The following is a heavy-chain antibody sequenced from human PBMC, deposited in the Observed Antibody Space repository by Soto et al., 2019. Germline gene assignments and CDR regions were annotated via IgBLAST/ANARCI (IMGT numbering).Heavy chain of an antibody. Sequence: ASETLSLTCTVSGGSISSYYWSWIRQPPGKGLEWIGYIYYSGSTNYNPSLKSRVTISVDTSKNQFSLKLSSVTAADTAVYYCATGRRNYDILTGYYNSNWFDPWGHGTLVTVSS. CDR2: IYYSGST. V-gene: IGHV4-59*01. J-gene: IGHJ5*02. D-gene: IGHD3-9*01. CDR1: GGSISSYY. CDR3: ATGRRNYDILTGYYNSNWFDP.